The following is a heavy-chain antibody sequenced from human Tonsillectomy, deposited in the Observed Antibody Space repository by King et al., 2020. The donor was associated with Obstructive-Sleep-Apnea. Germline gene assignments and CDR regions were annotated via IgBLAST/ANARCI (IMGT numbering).Heavy chain of an antibody. D-gene: IGHD3-9*01. CDR1: GGSISGDDYY. Sequence: VQLQESGPRLVKPSETLSLTCTVSGGSISGDDYYWSWIRQPPGKGLEWLGYSYYTGSTLYNPSLKGRITISVDTSKNQFSLKLTSVTAADTAVYFCARFTYNVLTGNFYFDFWGQGTLVPVSS. V-gene: IGHV4-30-4*01. CDR2: SYYTGST. J-gene: IGHJ4*02. CDR3: ARFTYNVLTGNFYFDF.